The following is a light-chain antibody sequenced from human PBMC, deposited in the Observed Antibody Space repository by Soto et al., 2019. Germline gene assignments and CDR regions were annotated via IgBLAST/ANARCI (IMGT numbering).Light chain of an antibody. J-gene: IGKJ1*01. CDR3: HQAFTFPWT. V-gene: IGKV1-39*01. CDR2: ASF. Sequence: DVPLTQSPSSLSAAVGDRFTITCRASQNLNNYLNWYQPRPGQAPRFLIFASFCLHSGVPERFSGRASGTEFTLTIANQQPEDAAIYFCHQAFTFPWTFGQGTKVKV. CDR1: QNLNNY.